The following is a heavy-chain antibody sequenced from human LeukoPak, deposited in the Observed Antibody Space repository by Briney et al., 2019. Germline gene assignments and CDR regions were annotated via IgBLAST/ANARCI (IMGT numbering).Heavy chain of an antibody. Sequence: GGSLRLSCAASGFTFSSYRMSWVRQAPGKGLEWVANIKQDGSEKYYGDSVKGRFTISRDNAKNSLYLQMNSLRAEDTAVYYCARRYYPLATGFDYWGQGTLVTVSS. CDR3: ARRYYPLATGFDY. CDR1: GFTFSSYR. V-gene: IGHV3-7*01. D-gene: IGHD1-26*01. CDR2: IKQDGSEK. J-gene: IGHJ4*02.